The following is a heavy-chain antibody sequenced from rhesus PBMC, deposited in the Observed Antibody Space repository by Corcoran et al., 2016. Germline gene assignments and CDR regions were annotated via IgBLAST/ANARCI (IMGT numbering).Heavy chain of an antibody. CDR3: ARGTLITMKLIMSHYGLDS. J-gene: IGHJ6*01. CDR1: GASISSHW. D-gene: IGHD3-28*01. Sequence: QVQLQESGPGLVKPSETLSLTCTVSGASISSHWWSWIRQPPGKGLEWIGENNGNIESTNYNPTHTSRGRITKEASKKSVYLKLNSVTAAETAVYYCARGTLITMKLIMSHYGLDSWGQGVVVSVSS. CDR2: NNGNIEST. V-gene: IGHV4-80*01.